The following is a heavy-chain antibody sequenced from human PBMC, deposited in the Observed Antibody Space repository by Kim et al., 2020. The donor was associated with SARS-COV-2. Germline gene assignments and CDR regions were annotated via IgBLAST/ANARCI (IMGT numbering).Heavy chain of an antibody. Sequence: AAPVTVRLTISRKDSKNTLYLQMNSLKTEDTAVYYCTTEDVVREVTPFDCWGQGTLVTVSS. CDR3: TTEDVVREVTPFDC. J-gene: IGHJ4*02. D-gene: IGHD3-10*01. V-gene: IGHV3-15*01.